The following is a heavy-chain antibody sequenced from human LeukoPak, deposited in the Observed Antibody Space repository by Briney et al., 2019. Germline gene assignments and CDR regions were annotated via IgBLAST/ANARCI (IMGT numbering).Heavy chain of an antibody. CDR1: GFIFSSYW. D-gene: IGHD5-18*01. CDR2: IKQDGGEK. Sequence: PGGSLRLSCAASGFIFSSYWMIWVRQAPGKGLEWVGNIKQDGGEKYYVDSVKGRFTVSRDNAKNSLYLQMNSLRGEDTAVYYCARDRSGYTYGYRHYYYGMDVWGQGTTVTVSS. J-gene: IGHJ6*02. V-gene: IGHV3-7*01. CDR3: ARDRSGYTYGYRHYYYGMDV.